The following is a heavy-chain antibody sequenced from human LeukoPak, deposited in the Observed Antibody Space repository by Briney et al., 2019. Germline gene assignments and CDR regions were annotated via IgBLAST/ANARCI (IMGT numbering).Heavy chain of an antibody. V-gene: IGHV1-18*01. CDR2: ISAYNGNI. J-gene: IGHJ4*02. CDR3: AREKSRYPYGYNY. Sequence: ASVKVSCKAFGYTFISYDINWVRQAPGQGLEWMGWISAYNGNINYAQKFQGRVTMTTDTSTSTAYMELRSLRSDDTAVYYCAREKSRYPYGYNYWGQGTLVTVSS. CDR1: GYTFISYD. D-gene: IGHD5-18*01.